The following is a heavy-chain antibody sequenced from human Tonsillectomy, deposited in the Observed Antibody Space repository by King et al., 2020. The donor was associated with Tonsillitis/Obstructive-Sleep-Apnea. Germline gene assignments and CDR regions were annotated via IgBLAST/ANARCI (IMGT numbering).Heavy chain of an antibody. V-gene: IGHV4-59*08. CDR1: GGSISSYY. CDR3: AKQMTTVTLLRYYWYFDL. CDR2: IYYSGST. J-gene: IGHJ2*01. D-gene: IGHD4-17*01. Sequence: VQLQESGPGLVKPSETLSLTCTVSGGSISSYYWSWIRQPPGKGLEWIGYIYYSGSTNYNPSLKSRGTISVDTSKNQFSLKLSSVTAADTAVYYCAKQMTTVTLLRYYWYFDLWGRGTLVTVSS.